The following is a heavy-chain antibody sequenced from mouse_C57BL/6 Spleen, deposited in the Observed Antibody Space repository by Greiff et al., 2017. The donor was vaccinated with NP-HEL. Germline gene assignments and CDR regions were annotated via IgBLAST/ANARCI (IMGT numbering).Heavy chain of an antibody. Sequence: VQLQQSGPGLVQPSQSLSITCTVSGFSLTSYGVHWVRQSPGKGLEWLGVIWSGGSTDYNAAFISRLSISKDNSKSQVFFKMNSLQADDTAIYYCARNRGDYYSNYVDAMDYWGQGTSVTVSS. CDR2: IWSGGST. J-gene: IGHJ4*01. CDR3: ARNRGDYYSNYVDAMDY. V-gene: IGHV2-2*01. D-gene: IGHD2-5*01. CDR1: GFSLTSYG.